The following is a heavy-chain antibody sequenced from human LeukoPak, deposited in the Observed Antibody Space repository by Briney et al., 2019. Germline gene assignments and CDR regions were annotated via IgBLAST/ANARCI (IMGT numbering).Heavy chain of an antibody. CDR2: IYSGGST. V-gene: IGHV4-59*01. Sequence: PSETLSLTCTVSVGSISSNYWSWVRQPPGKGLEWIGYIYSGGSTNYNPSLKSRLTISEDTSKTQFSLRLSSVTAADTAVYFCARAGSGWVLDYWGQGILVTVSS. CDR3: ARAGSGWVLDY. D-gene: IGHD6-19*01. J-gene: IGHJ4*02. CDR1: VGSISSNY.